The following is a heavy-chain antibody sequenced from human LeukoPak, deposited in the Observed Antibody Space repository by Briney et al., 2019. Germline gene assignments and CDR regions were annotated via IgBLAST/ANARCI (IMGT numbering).Heavy chain of an antibody. D-gene: IGHD6-19*01. V-gene: IGHV3-30-3*01. CDR3: SRDGSSSDWSAFDI. CDR2: ISYDGSNK. J-gene: IGHJ3*02. CDR1: GFTFSNYA. Sequence: GGSLRLSCAASGFTFSNYAMHWVRQAPGKGLEWVAVISYDGSNKYYADSVKGRFTISRDNSKNTLYLQMNSLKTQDTAVYYCSRDGSSSDWSAFDIWGQGTMVTVSS.